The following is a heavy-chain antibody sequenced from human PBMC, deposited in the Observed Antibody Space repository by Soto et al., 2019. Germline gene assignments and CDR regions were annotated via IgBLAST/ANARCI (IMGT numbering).Heavy chain of an antibody. CDR1: GGSISSSSYY. CDR2: IYYSGST. Sequence: QLQLQESGPGLVKPSETLSLTCTVSGGSISSSSYYWGWIRQPPGKGLEWIGSIYYSGSTYYNPSLKSRVTISVDTSKNQFSLKLSSVTAADTAVYYCARHSGLIAAGRFDPWGQGTLVTVSS. V-gene: IGHV4-39*01. CDR3: ARHSGLIAAGRFDP. J-gene: IGHJ5*02. D-gene: IGHD6-13*01.